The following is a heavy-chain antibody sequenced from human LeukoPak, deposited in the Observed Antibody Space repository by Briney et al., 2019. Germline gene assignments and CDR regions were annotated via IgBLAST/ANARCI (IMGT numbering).Heavy chain of an antibody. V-gene: IGHV3-30*03. CDR3: ARDLSYAFGA. J-gene: IGHJ3*01. CDR1: GFTFSSYG. CDR2: ISYDGSNK. Sequence: GGSLRLSCAASGFTFSSYGMHWVRQAPGKGLEWVAVISYDGSNKYYADSVKGRFTISRDNSKNTLYLQMNSLRAEDSALYYCARDLSYAFGAWGQGTMVTVSS.